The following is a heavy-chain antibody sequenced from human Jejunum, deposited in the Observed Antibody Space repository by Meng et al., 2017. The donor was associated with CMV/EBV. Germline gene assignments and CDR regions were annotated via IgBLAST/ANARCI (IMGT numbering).Heavy chain of an antibody. D-gene: IGHD4-17*01. CDR2: IRSKDAGGTS. V-gene: IGHV3-15*01. J-gene: IGHJ1*01. CDR1: GLRFTNAW. CDR3: AHYGAAEYFQD. Sequence: EVPLVGLGGGLVVHGGSVTLSCAASGLRFTNAWMSWVRQAPGKDLEWVGRIRSKDAGGTSDYAAPVKGRFTISRDDSKNMLYLQMNSLKSEDTAVYYCAHYGAAEYFQDWGQGTPVTVSS.